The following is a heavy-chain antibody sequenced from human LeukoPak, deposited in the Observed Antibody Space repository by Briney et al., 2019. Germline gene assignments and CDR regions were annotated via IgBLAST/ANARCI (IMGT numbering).Heavy chain of an antibody. CDR1: GASVSSYY. CDR3: ARHSGWYDY. J-gene: IGHJ4*02. V-gene: IGHV4-59*08. CDR2: IYYGGRT. D-gene: IGHD6-19*01. Sequence: SETLSLTCTVSGASVSSYYWSWIRQPPGRGLEWIGYIYYGGRTDYNPSLESRITISLDTSRNQVSLKLTSVTAADTAVYYCARHSGWYDYWGQGTLVTVSS.